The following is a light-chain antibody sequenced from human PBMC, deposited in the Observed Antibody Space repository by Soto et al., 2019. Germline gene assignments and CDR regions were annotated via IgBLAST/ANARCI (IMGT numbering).Light chain of an antibody. Sequence: IVLTQSPGTLSLSPGESATLSCRASQTVRNNNIVWYQQRPGQAPSLLIHGASTRAAGIPDRFSASGSGTHFTLTINRLEPEDFAVYFCQQFGTSPYTFGQGTTVEIK. CDR2: GAS. V-gene: IGKV3-20*01. CDR3: QQFGTSPYT. J-gene: IGKJ2*01. CDR1: QTVRNNN.